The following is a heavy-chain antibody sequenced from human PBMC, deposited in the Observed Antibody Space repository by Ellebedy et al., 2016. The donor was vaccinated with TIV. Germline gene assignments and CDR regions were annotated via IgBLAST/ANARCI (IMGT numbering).Heavy chain of an antibody. Sequence: PGGSLRLSCVASGFSLSTYSMNWVRQAPGKGLEWVSSISSSSSYIYYADSVKGRFTISRDNSKNTLYLQMNSLRAEDTAVYYCAKDPGGSGWTGWGQGTLVTVSS. J-gene: IGHJ4*02. CDR3: AKDPGGSGWTG. CDR2: ISSSSSYI. D-gene: IGHD6-19*01. CDR1: GFSLSTYS. V-gene: IGHV3-21*04.